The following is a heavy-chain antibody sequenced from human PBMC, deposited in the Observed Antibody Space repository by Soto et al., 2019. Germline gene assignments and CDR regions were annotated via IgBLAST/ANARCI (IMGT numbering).Heavy chain of an antibody. CDR3: ARHMVRGVIDVNWFDP. J-gene: IGHJ5*02. V-gene: IGHV4-39*01. CDR2: IYYSGST. CDR1: GGSISSSSYY. Sequence: QLQLQESGPGLVKPSETLSLTCTVAGGSISSSSYYWGWIRQPPGKGLEWIGSIYYSGSTYYNPSLTSRVTIPVDTSKNQFSLKLSSVTAAATAVDYCARHMVRGVIDVNWFDPWGQGTLVTVSS. D-gene: IGHD3-10*01.